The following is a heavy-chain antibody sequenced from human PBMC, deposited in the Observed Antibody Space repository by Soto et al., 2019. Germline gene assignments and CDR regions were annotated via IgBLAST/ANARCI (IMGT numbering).Heavy chain of an antibody. V-gene: IGHV3-64D*08. D-gene: IGHD5-18*01. CDR2: ISSNGGST. CDR3: VRKPRGYSYGYDY. Sequence: GGSLRLSCSASGFTFSSYAMHWVRQAPGKGLEYVSAISSNGGSTYYADSVKGRFTISRDNSKNTLYLQMSSLRAEDTAVYYCVRKPRGYSYGYDYWGQGTLVTVSS. CDR1: GFTFSSYA. J-gene: IGHJ4*02.